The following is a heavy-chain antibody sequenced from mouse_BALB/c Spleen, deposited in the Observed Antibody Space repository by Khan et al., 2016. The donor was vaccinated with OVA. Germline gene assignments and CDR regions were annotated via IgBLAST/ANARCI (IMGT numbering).Heavy chain of an antibody. V-gene: IGHV5-9*02. CDR2: ISSTGTYT. CDR1: GFAFNSYD. J-gene: IGHJ3*01. D-gene: IGHD2-10*01. Sequence: EVELVESGGGLVKPGGSLKLSCEVSGFAFNSYDMSWVRQTPEKRLEWVATISSTGTYTYYPDSVKCRFTISRDTARNTLYLQMSSLRSEDTALYYCTRPSYYGNPWFTYWGQGTLVTVSA. CDR3: TRPSYYGNPWFTY.